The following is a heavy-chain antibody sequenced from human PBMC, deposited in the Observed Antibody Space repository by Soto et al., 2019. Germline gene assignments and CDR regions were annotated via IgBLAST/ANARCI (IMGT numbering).Heavy chain of an antibody. J-gene: IGHJ4*02. Sequence: GESLKISCKGSGYNFTTFWIGWVRQVPGKGLEWMGIIYPGDSETKYSPDFEGQVTISADRSTNTAYLQWRSLRASDTAMYYCARLGFPGAIYFDSWGLGALVTVSS. CDR2: IYPGDSET. CDR1: GYNFTTFW. CDR3: ARLGFPGAIYFDS. V-gene: IGHV5-51*01.